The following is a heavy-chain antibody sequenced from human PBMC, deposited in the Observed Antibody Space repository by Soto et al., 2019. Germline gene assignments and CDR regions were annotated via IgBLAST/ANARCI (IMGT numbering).Heavy chain of an antibody. CDR3: TTKGSSTTGDDYYYYGMDV. CDR2: IKSKTDGGTT. Sequence: GGSLRLSCAASGFTFSNAWMSWVRQAPGKGLEWVGRIKSKTDGGTTDYAAPVKGRFTISRDDSKNTLYLQMNSLKTEDTAVYYCTTKGSSTTGDDYYYYGMDVWGQGTTVTVSS. J-gene: IGHJ6*02. V-gene: IGHV3-15*01. CDR1: GFTFSNAW. D-gene: IGHD7-27*01.